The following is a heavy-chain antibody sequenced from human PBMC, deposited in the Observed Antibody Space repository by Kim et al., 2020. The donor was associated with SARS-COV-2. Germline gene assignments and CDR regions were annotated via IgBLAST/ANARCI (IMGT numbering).Heavy chain of an antibody. CDR3: AKDVDFWSGYSDY. CDR2: ISYDGSNK. Sequence: GGSLRLSCAASGFTFSSYGMHWVRQAPGKGLEWVAVISYDGSNKYYADSVKGRFTISRDNSKNTLYLQMNSLRAEDTAVYYCAKDVDFWSGYSDYWGQGT. J-gene: IGHJ4*02. CDR1: GFTFSSYG. V-gene: IGHV3-30*18. D-gene: IGHD3-3*01.